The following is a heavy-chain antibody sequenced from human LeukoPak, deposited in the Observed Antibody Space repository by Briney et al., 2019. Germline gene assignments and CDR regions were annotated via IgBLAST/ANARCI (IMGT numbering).Heavy chain of an antibody. Sequence: GGSLRLSCAASGFTFSSYAMSWVRQAPGKGLEWVSAISGSGGSTYYADSVKGRFTISRDNSKNTLSLQMNSLRAEDTAVYYCAKTPQIYSSSWYDWFDPWGQGTLVTVSS. D-gene: IGHD6-13*01. CDR1: GFTFSSYA. CDR3: AKTPQIYSSSWYDWFDP. V-gene: IGHV3-23*01. J-gene: IGHJ5*02. CDR2: ISGSGGST.